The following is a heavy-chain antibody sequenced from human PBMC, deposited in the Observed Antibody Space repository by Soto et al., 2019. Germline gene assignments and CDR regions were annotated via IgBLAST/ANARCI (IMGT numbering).Heavy chain of an antibody. CDR2: INAGTGDT. Sequence: ASVKVSCKASGYTFLSYAIHWVRQAPGQRLEWMGSINAGTGDTKYSQTFQGRVTITRDTSASTAYMELSSLTSQDTSLYYCARVPYYYAMDVWGQGTSVTVSS. CDR1: GYTFLSYA. V-gene: IGHV1-3*01. J-gene: IGHJ6*02. CDR3: ARVPYYYAMDV. D-gene: IGHD3-10*01.